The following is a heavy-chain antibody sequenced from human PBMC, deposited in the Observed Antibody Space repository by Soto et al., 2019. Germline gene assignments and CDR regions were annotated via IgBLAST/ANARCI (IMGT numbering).Heavy chain of an antibody. V-gene: IGHV4-59*01. CDR3: ATSKGLYSSRFQSFDY. CDR1: GGSISSYY. D-gene: IGHD6-13*01. J-gene: IGHJ4*02. Sequence: PSETLSLTCTVSGGSISSYYWSWIRQPPGKGLEWIGYIYYSGSTNYNPSLKSRVTISVDTSKNQFSLKLSSVTAADTAVYYCATSKGLYSSRFQSFDYWGQGTLVTVSS. CDR2: IYYSGST.